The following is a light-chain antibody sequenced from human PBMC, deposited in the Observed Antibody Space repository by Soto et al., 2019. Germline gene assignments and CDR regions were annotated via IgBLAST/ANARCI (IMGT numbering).Light chain of an antibody. CDR3: QQRSNWLT. CDR1: KSVSSY. V-gene: IGKV3-11*01. Sequence: EIVLTQSPDTLSLSPGERATLSCRASKSVSSYLAWYQQKPGQAPRLLIYDASNRATGIPARFSGSGSGTDFTLTIGSLEPEDFAVYYCQQRSNWLTFGGGTKVEIK. J-gene: IGKJ4*01. CDR2: DAS.